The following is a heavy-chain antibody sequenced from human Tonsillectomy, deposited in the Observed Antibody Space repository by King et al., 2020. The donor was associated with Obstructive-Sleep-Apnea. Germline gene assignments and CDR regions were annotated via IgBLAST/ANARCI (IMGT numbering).Heavy chain of an antibody. D-gene: IGHD3-22*01. Sequence: VQLVESGGGLVQPGGSLRLSCAASGFTFSSYAMSWVRQAPGKGLEWVSAISGSGGSTYYADSVKGRFTISRDNSKNTLYLQMNTLRAEDTAVNYCAKDDRYYYDSSGYSGYFDYWGQGTLVTVSS. V-gene: IGHV3-23*04. CDR2: ISGSGGST. J-gene: IGHJ4*02. CDR1: GFTFSSYA. CDR3: AKDDRYYYDSSGYSGYFDY.